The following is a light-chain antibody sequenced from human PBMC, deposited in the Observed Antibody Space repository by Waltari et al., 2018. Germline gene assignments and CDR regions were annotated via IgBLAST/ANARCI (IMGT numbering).Light chain of an antibody. Sequence: QLVLTQSPSSSASLCASVGLTCTLSSGHTSNVIAWLQQQPEKGPRYLMKVNSDGSHSNGDEILDRFSGASSSAEPYLTSASVQAEDEADYYSQTEGDDTGVFGGGTNLTYL. CDR2: VNSDGSH. V-gene: IGLV4-69*01. CDR1: SGHTSNV. J-gene: IGLJ3*02. CDR3: QTEGDDTGV.